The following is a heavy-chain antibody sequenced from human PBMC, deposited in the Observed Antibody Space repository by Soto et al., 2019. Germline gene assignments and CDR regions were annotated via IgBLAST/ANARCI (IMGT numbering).Heavy chain of an antibody. Sequence: SETLSLTCTVSGGSISSSSYYWGWIRQPPGKGLEWIGSLYYSGSTYYNPSLKSRVTISVDTSKNQFSLKLSSVTAADTAVYYCARRRVEYYDGSGSTGLDFDYWGQGTLVTVSS. CDR3: ARRRVEYYDGSGSTGLDFDY. V-gene: IGHV4-39*01. J-gene: IGHJ4*02. CDR2: LYYSGST. CDR1: GGSISSSSYY. D-gene: IGHD3-10*01.